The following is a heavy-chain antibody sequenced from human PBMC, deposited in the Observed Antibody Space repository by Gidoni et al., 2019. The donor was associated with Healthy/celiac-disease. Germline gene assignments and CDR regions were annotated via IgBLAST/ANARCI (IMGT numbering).Heavy chain of an antibody. J-gene: IGHJ6*02. V-gene: IGHV3-9*01. Sequence: EVQLVESGAGLVQPGRSLRLSCAASGLPFDDYALHWVTPPPGKGLEWVSGMSWNSGSIGYADSVKGRFTISRDNAKNSLYLQMNSLRAEDTALYYCAKDLGKRFGLITIFGVVGKGGYGMDVWGQGTTVTVSS. D-gene: IGHD3-3*01. CDR2: MSWNSGSI. CDR1: GLPFDDYA. CDR3: AKDLGKRFGLITIFGVVGKGGYGMDV.